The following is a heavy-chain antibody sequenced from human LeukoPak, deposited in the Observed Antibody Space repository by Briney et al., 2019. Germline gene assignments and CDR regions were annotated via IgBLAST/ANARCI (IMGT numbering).Heavy chain of an antibody. V-gene: IGHV3-48*01. CDR1: GFTFSSYS. CDR2: ISSSSSTI. J-gene: IGHJ3*02. Sequence: GGSLRLSCAASGFTFSSYSMNWVRQAPGKGLEWISYISSSSSTIYYADSVKGRFTISRDNAKNSLYLQMNGLRAEDTAVYYCARDDYYDTSGHSPDAFDIWGQGTMVTVSS. D-gene: IGHD3-22*01. CDR3: ARDDYYDTSGHSPDAFDI.